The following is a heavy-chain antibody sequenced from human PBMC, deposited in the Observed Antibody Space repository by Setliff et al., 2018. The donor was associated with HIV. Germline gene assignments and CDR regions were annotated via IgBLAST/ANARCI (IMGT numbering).Heavy chain of an antibody. V-gene: IGHV1-3*01. CDR2: INAGNGDT. CDR3: AIGSSNWPHRPNNYYFDY. D-gene: IGHD6-13*01. Sequence: ASVKVSCKASGDTFTTYALHWVRQAPGQRLEWMGWINAGNGDTKSSQKFQGRVTITRDTSASTAYMELSCLRSEDTGVYYCAIGSSNWPHRPNNYYFDYWGQGTPVTVSS. CDR1: GDTFTTYA. J-gene: IGHJ4*02.